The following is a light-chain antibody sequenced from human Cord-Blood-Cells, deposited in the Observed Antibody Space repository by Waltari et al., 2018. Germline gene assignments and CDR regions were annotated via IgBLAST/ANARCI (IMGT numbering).Light chain of an antibody. J-gene: IGKJ2*03. Sequence: DIQMTQSPSSLSASVGDRVTITCRASQSISSYLNWYQQKPGKAPKLLIYAASSLQSGVPSSFSGSGSGTDFTLTISSLQPEDFATYYCQQANSFPYSFGQGTKLEIK. CDR3: QQANSFPYS. CDR2: AAS. V-gene: IGKV1-39*01. CDR1: QSISSY.